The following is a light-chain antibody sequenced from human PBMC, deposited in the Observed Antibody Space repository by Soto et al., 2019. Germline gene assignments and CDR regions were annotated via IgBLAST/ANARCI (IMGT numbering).Light chain of an antibody. V-gene: IGLV1-47*02. CDR3: ATWDDSLSSVV. CDR1: SSNIGSNY. J-gene: IGLJ2*01. CDR2: SNN. Sequence: QSVLTQPPSASGTPGQRVTISCSGSSSNIGSNYVYWYQQQPGTAPKLLIYSNNQRRSSVPDRFSGAMSGTSASLGISGLRSEEEAAYYCATWDDSLSSVVFGGGTKLTVL.